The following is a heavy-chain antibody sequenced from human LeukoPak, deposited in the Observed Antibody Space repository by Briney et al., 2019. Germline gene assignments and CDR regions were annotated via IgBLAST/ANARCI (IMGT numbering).Heavy chain of an antibody. V-gene: IGHV1-69*02. CDR3: ASCLRSTSCYSYYGMDV. J-gene: IGHJ6*02. CDR1: GYTFTSYY. CDR2: IIPILGIA. Sequence: ASVKVSCKASGYTFTSYYMHWVRQAPGQGLEWRGRIIPILGIANYAQKFQGRVTITADKSTSTAYMELSSLRSEDTAVYYCASCLRSTSCYSYYGMDVWGQGTTVTVSS. D-gene: IGHD2-2*02.